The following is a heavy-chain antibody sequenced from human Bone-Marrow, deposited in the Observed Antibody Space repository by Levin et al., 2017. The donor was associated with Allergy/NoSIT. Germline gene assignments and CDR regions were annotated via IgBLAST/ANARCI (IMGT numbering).Heavy chain of an antibody. CDR2: ISYDGSNR. D-gene: IGHD2-15*01. CDR3: ARGRGYCGGSSCPLSDY. Sequence: SCAASGISLRNYGMHWVRHAPGKGLEWVAVISYDGSNRYYADSLKGRFTISRDNSENTLYLQMKNLRPGDTGLYYCARGRGYCGGSSCPLSDYWGQGTLVTVSS. V-gene: IGHV3-30*03. CDR1: GISLRNYG. J-gene: IGHJ4*02.